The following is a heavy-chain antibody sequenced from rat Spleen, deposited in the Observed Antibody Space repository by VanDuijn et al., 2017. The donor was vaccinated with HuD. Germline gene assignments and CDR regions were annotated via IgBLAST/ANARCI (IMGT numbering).Heavy chain of an antibody. CDR2: ISAGGDNT. CDR1: GFTFSNYY. V-gene: IGHV5-25*01. Sequence: EVQLVESGGGLVQPGRSLKLSCAASGFTFSNYYMAWVRQAPTKGLEWVAYISAGGDNTYYRDSVKGRFTISRDNAKSTLYLQLDSLRSEDTATYYCATLPGYNWRFDYWGQGVMVTVSS. D-gene: IGHD1-4*01. J-gene: IGHJ2*01. CDR3: ATLPGYNWRFDY.